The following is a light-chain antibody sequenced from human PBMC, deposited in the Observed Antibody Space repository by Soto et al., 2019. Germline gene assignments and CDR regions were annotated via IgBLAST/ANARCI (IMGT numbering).Light chain of an antibody. CDR2: DAS. CDR1: QSLSRY. Sequence: EIVLTQSPATLSLSPGERATLSCRASQSLSRYLAWYQQKPGQAPSLLIYDASNRAAGIPARFSGSGSGTDFTLTISSLEPEDFAVYYCQQRSNWRTFGKGTKVDIK. CDR3: QQRSNWRT. V-gene: IGKV3-11*01. J-gene: IGKJ1*01.